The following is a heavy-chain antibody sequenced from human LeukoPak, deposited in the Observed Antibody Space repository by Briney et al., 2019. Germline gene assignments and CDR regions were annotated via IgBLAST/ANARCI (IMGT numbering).Heavy chain of an antibody. V-gene: IGHV4-4*07. D-gene: IGHD1-26*01. CDR2: IYTSVIT. CDR1: GGSLSSYY. J-gene: IGHJ4*02. Sequence: PSETLSLTCTVSGGSLSSYYWSWIRQPPGTGLEWIGRIYTSVITSYNAPLPSRVSMSVDTSKNQFSLKLSSVTAADTAVFYCARENSGSYREFDYWGQGTLVTVSS. CDR3: ARENSGSYREFDY.